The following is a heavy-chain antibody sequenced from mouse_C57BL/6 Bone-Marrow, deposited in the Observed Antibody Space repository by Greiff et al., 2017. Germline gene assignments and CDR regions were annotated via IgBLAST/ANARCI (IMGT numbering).Heavy chain of an antibody. CDR2: ISSGGDYI. Sequence: EVKLVESGEGLVKPGGSLKLSCAASGFTFSSYAMSWVRQTPEKRLEWVAYISSGGDYIYYADPVKGRFTISRDNARNTLYLQMSSLKSEDTAMYYCTRDPVVLRRPYYAMDYWGQGTSVTVSS. V-gene: IGHV5-9-1*02. J-gene: IGHJ4*01. CDR1: GFTFSSYA. D-gene: IGHD2-12*01. CDR3: TRDPVVLRRPYYAMDY.